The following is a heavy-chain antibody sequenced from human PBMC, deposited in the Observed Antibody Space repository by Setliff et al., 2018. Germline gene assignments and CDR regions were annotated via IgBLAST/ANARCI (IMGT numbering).Heavy chain of an antibody. J-gene: IGHJ5*02. CDR2: IFPTGTT. V-gene: IGHV4-61*02. Sequence: SETLSLTCTVSGDSITRGSVYWSWIRQPAGKGLEWIGRIFPTGTTNYNPDLKSRVTMSVDTSKKRFSLMLRSVTAADTAIYYCARYNSSAACFDLWGPGTLVTVSS. CDR3: ARYNSSAACFDL. D-gene: IGHD1-20*01. CDR1: GDSITRGSVY.